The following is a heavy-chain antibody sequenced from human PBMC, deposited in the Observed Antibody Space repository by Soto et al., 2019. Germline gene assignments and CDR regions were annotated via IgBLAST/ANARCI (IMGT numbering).Heavy chain of an antibody. Sequence: SETLSLTCTVSGGSVSSGSYYWSWIRQPPGKGLEWIGYIYYSGSTNYNPSLKSRVTISVDTSKNQFSLKLSSVTAADTAVYYCARESSLRGGKPRASIDYWGQGTLVTVSS. CDR3: ARESSLRGGKPRASIDY. D-gene: IGHD1-26*01. V-gene: IGHV4-61*01. J-gene: IGHJ4*02. CDR2: IYYSGST. CDR1: GGSVSSGSYY.